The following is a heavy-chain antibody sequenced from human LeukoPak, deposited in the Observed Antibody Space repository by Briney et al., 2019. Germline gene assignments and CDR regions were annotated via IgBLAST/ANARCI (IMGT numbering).Heavy chain of an antibody. V-gene: IGHV4-61*01. CDR1: GGSISGGSYY. D-gene: IGHD1-26*01. CDR2: IYYSGST. CDR3: ARGSKMLGYNWFDP. J-gene: IGHJ5*02. Sequence: SETLSLTCTVSGGSISGGSYYWSWIRQPPGKGLEWIGYIYYSGSTKYNLSLKSRVTISVDTSKSQFSLKLSSVTAADTAVYYCARGSKMLGYNWFDPWGQGTLVTVSS.